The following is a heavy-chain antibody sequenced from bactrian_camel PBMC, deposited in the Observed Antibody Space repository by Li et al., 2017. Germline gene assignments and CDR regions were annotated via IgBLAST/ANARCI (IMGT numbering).Heavy chain of an antibody. CDR2: ISPMTGIT. Sequence: DVQLVESGGGSVQAGGSLRLSCARTGYKSSNYLLGWFLQTPGKEREGVASISPMTGITYYTDSVRGRFTISRDNAKNTVYLQMDSLKPEDTAMYYCKAVCGITAYWGQGTQVTVS. CDR1: GYKSSNYL. J-gene: IGHJ4*01. CDR3: KAVCGITAY. D-gene: IGHD3*01. V-gene: IGHV3S66*01.